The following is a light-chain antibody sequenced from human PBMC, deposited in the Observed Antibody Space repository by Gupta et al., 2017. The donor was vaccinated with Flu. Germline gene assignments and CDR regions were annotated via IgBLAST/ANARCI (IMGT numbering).Light chain of an antibody. Sequence: RVTITCRASQGISSYLAWYQQKPGKAPKLLIYAASTLQSGVPSRFSGSGSGTEFTLTISSLQPEDFATYYCQQLNSYPPGVTFGPGTKVDIK. CDR3: QQLNSYPPGVT. J-gene: IGKJ3*01. CDR2: AAS. V-gene: IGKV1-9*01. CDR1: QGISSY.